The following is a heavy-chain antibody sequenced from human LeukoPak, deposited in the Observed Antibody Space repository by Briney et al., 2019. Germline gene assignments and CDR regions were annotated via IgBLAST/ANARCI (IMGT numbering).Heavy chain of an antibody. Sequence: GASLNISCQVSGSIITSFWIGWVRQLPGKGVEGMGIIYPADSDNRYSPSFQGQVTISADKSISTAYLQWSSLKASDTAMYYCARQPGAGTDWGQGTLVTVSS. CDR3: ARQPGAGTD. CDR2: IYPADSDN. V-gene: IGHV5-51*01. D-gene: IGHD3/OR15-3a*01. J-gene: IGHJ4*02. CDR1: GSIITSFW.